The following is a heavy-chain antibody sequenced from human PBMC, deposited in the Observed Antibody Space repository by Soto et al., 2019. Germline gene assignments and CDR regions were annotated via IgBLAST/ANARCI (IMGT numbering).Heavy chain of an antibody. Sequence: SGPTLVNPTQTLTLTCTFSGFSLSTSGMCVSWIRQPPGKALEWLARIDWDDDKYYRTSLKTRLSISKDTSKNQVVLTMTNMDPVDTATYYCARTDAYTRAFDIWGQGTMVTVSS. V-gene: IGHV2-70*11. CDR3: ARTDAYTRAFDI. D-gene: IGHD2-2*01. CDR1: GFSLSTSGMC. J-gene: IGHJ3*02. CDR2: IDWDDDK.